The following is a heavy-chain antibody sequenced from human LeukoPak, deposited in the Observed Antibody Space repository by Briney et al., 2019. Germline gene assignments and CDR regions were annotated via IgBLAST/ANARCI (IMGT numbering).Heavy chain of an antibody. V-gene: IGHV3-7*01. CDR3: AKGALTMVRGGVFDY. J-gene: IGHJ4*02. CDR2: IKQDGSEK. CDR1: GFTFSSYW. D-gene: IGHD3-10*01. Sequence: GGSLRLSCAASGFTFSSYWMSWVRQAPGKGLEWVADIKQDGSEKYYVDSVKGRFTISRDNAKNSLYLQMNSLRAEDTAVYYCAKGALTMVRGGVFDYWGQGTLVTVSS.